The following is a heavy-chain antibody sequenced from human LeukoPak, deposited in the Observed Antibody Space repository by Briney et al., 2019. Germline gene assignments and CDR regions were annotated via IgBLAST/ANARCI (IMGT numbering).Heavy chain of an antibody. V-gene: IGHV4-4*07. CDR2: IYTSGST. CDR3: ARVGNYYDSSGYYYFDY. Sequence: SETLSLTSTVSGRSLSIYYWSWVRQPAGKGLEWIGRIYTSGSTNYNPSLKSRVTMSVDTSKNQFSLTLSSVTAADTAVYYCARVGNYYDSSGYYYFDYWGQGTLVTVSS. J-gene: IGHJ4*02. D-gene: IGHD3-22*01. CDR1: GRSLSIYY.